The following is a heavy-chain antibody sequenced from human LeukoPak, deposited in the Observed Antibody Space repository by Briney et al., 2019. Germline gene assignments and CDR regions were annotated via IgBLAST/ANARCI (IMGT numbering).Heavy chain of an antibody. J-gene: IGHJ6*03. Sequence: ASVKVSCKASGYTFTSYGISWVRQAPGRGLEWMGWISAYNGNTNYAQKLQGRVTMTTDTSTSTAYMELRSLRSDDTAVYYCARDGYCSSTSCYSKVYYYYYYMDVWGKGTTVTVSS. V-gene: IGHV1-18*01. CDR1: GYTFTSYG. CDR2: ISAYNGNT. D-gene: IGHD2-2*03. CDR3: ARDGYCSSTSCYSKVYYYYYYMDV.